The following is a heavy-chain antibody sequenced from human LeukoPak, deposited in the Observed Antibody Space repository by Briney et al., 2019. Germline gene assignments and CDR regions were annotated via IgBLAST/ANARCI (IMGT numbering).Heavy chain of an antibody. CDR3: ARGRITMGYFDY. CDR2: TYYRSKWYN. D-gene: IGHD3-10*01. J-gene: IGHJ4*02. CDR1: GDSVSSNSAA. V-gene: IGHV6-1*01. Sequence: SQTLSLTCAISGDSVSSNSAAWNWIRQSPSRGLEWLGRTYYRSKWYNDYAVSVKSRITINPDTSKNQFSLKLSSVTAADTAVYYCARGRITMGYFDYWGQGTLVTVSS.